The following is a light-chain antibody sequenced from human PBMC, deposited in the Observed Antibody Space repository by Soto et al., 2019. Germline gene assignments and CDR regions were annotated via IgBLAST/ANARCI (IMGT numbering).Light chain of an antibody. CDR3: SSYTSSSLHV. Sequence: QSALTQPASVSGSPGQSITISCTGTRSDVGGYNYVSWYQQHPGKATNLMIYDVSNRPSGVSNRFSGSKSGNTASLTISGLQAEDEADYYCSSYTSSSLHVFGTGTKVTVL. CDR1: RSDVGGYNY. CDR2: DVS. J-gene: IGLJ1*01. V-gene: IGLV2-14*01.